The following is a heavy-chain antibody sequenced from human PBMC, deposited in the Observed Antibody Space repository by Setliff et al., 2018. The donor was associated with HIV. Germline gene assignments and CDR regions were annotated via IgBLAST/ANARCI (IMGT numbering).Heavy chain of an antibody. CDR3: ARTRDYGSGKGSGWFDP. CDR2: IYTSGST. Sequence: TLSLTCTVSGGSISSYYWSWIRQPAGKGLEWIGHIYTSGSTNYNPSLKSRVTISVDTSKNQFSLKLSSVTAADTAVYYCARTRDYGSGKGSGWFDPWGQGTLVTVSS. V-gene: IGHV4-4*07. J-gene: IGHJ5*02. D-gene: IGHD3-10*01. CDR1: GGSISSYY.